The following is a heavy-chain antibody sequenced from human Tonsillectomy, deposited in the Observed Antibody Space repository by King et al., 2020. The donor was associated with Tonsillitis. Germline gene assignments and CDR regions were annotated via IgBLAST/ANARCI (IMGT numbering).Heavy chain of an antibody. J-gene: IGHJ4*02. CDR2: MYPGDSET. CDR3: MREDRGGYVDY. Sequence: QLVQSGAEVKKPGESLKISCKGSGYSFSRYWIGWVRQMPGKGLEWMGIMYPGDSETTYSPSFQGQVTISADKSISTAYLQWSSLKASDTAVYYCMREDRGGYVDYWGQGTLVTVSS. CDR1: GYSFSRYW. V-gene: IGHV5-51*01. D-gene: IGHD2-15*01.